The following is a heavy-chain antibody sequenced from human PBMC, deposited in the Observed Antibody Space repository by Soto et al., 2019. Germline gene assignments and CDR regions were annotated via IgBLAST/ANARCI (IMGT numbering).Heavy chain of an antibody. D-gene: IGHD5-18*01. CDR2: IYYSGST. Sequence: SETLSLTCTVSGGSISSYYWSWIRQPPGKGLEWIGYIYYSGSTNYNPSLKSRVTISVDTSKNQFSLKLSSVTAADTAVYYCARAIYSYGSLFAPWGQGTLVTVSS. V-gene: IGHV4-59*01. CDR3: ARAIYSYGSLFAP. CDR1: GGSISSYY. J-gene: IGHJ5*02.